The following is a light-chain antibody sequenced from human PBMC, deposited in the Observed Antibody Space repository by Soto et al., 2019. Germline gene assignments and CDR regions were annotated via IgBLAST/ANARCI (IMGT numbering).Light chain of an antibody. Sequence: DIQMTQTPSTLSASVGERVTNTCRASQSISDWLAWFQQKPGKAPKVLIYDASTLESGVPSRFSGSGSGTEFTLTISSLQSEDSATYYCQQHNSSPWTFGQGTKVDIK. V-gene: IGKV1-5*01. CDR1: QSISDW. CDR3: QQHNSSPWT. J-gene: IGKJ1*01. CDR2: DAS.